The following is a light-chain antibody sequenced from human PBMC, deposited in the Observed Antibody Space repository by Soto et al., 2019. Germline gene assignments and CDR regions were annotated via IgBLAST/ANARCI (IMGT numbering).Light chain of an antibody. CDR1: QSISSW. CDR2: KAS. Sequence: DIQMTQSPSTLSASVGDRVTITCRASQSISSWLAWYQQKPGKAPKLLIYKASSLESGVSSRFSGSGSGTEFTLTISSLQPDDFATYYCQQYNTYSPLTFGQGTKVEIK. CDR3: QQYNTYSPLT. V-gene: IGKV1-5*03. J-gene: IGKJ1*01.